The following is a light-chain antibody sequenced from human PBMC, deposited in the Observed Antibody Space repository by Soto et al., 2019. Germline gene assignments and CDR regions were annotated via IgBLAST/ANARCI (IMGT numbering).Light chain of an antibody. CDR1: SSDVGGYNY. Sequence: QSALTQPASVSGSPGQSITISCTGTSSDVGGYNYVSWYQHHPGKAPKLMIYDVNNRPSGVSDRFSGSKSGNTASLTISGLQPEDEADYYCSSYTSSSTQVFGGGTKLTVL. CDR3: SSYTSSSTQV. CDR2: DVN. V-gene: IGLV2-14*03. J-gene: IGLJ2*01.